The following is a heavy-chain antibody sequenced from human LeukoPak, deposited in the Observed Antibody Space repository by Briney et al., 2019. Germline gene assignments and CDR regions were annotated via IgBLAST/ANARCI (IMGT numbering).Heavy chain of an antibody. CDR3: ARQKYSSSWYVRYFDL. CDR2: IYYSGST. V-gene: IGHV4-39*01. D-gene: IGHD6-13*01. CDR1: GGSIGSSSYY. J-gene: IGHJ2*01. Sequence: SETLSLTCTVSGGSIGSSSYYWGWIRQPPGKGLEWIGSIYYSGSTYYNPSLKSRVTISVDTSKNQFSLKLSSVTAADTAVYYCARQKYSSSWYVRYFDLWGRGTLVTVSS.